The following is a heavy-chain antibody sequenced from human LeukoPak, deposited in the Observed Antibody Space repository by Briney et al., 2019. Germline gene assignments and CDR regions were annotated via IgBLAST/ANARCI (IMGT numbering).Heavy chain of an antibody. CDR1: GGSISSSSYY. D-gene: IGHD6-6*01. J-gene: IGHJ4*02. Sequence: SETLSLTCTVSGGSISSSSYYWGWIRQPPGKGLEWIGSIYYSGSTYYNPSLKSRVTISVDTSKNQFSLKLSSVTAADTAVYYCARGVGGRQLVYWGQGTLVTVSS. CDR2: IYYSGST. V-gene: IGHV4-39*07. CDR3: ARGVGGRQLVY.